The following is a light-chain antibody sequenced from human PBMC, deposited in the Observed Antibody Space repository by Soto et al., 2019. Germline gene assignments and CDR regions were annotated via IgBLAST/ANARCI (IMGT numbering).Light chain of an antibody. CDR1: QGISSF. V-gene: IGKV1-9*01. J-gene: IGKJ5*01. Sequence: DIQMTQSPSPLSASVGDRVTITCRASQGISSFLAWYQQKPGKAPNLPMYAASTLQSGVPSRFSGGESGTEYTLTISSLQPEESATYYGQQLYIFPLTFGQGTRLEIK. CDR2: AAS. CDR3: QQLYIFPLT.